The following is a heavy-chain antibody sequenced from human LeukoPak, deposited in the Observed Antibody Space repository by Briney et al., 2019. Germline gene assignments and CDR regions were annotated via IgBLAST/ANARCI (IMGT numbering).Heavy chain of an antibody. V-gene: IGHV1-69*13. CDR1: GGTFSNYA. D-gene: IGHD1-26*01. J-gene: IGHJ6*03. Sequence: SVKVSCKASGGTFSNYAISWVRQAPGQGLEWMGGIIPIFGTANYAQNFQGRVTITADESTSTAYMELSSLRSEDTAVYYCARDLGGGYSNYYNYYMDVWGKGTTVTVSS. CDR3: ARDLGGGYSNYYNYYMDV. CDR2: IIPIFGTA.